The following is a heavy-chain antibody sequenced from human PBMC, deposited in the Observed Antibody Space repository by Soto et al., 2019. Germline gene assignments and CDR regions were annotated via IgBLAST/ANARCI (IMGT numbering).Heavy chain of an antibody. V-gene: IGHV3-30-3*02. CDR2: ISYDGSNE. J-gene: IGHJ3*02. D-gene: IGHD6-13*01. CDR1: GFTFSSYA. CDR3: AKYGSSWYDNDAFDI. Sequence: QVQLVESGGGVVQPGRSLRLSCAASGFTFSSYAMHWVRQAPGKGLEWVAVISYDGSNEYYADSEKGRFTVSRDNSKNTLYLQMDNLRAEDTAVYYCAKYGSSWYDNDAFDIWGQGTRVTVSS.